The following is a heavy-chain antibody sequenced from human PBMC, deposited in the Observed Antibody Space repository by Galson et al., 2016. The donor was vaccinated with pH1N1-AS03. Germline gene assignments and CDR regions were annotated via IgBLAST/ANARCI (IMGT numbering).Heavy chain of an antibody. CDR2: ISWNGDFI. Sequence: SLRLSCAASGLSVTDYYMAWIRQAPGKGLECVSHISWNGDFIQYADSVRGRFTISRDRATDSVHLRMDNLRIEDTAVYYCATGVASATGSGALGYWSQGMLVAVSS. D-gene: IGHD3-10*01. J-gene: IGHJ4*02. CDR3: ATGVASATGSGALGY. CDR1: GLSVTDYY. V-gene: IGHV3-11*04.